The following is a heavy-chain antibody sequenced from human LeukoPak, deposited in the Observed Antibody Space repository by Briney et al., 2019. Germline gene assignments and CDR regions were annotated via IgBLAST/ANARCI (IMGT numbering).Heavy chain of an antibody. CDR3: ARGGGQCSSASCYQD. J-gene: IGHJ4*02. CDR1: GGTFSSYA. V-gene: IGHV1-18*01. CDR2: ISAYNGNT. D-gene: IGHD2-2*01. Sequence: ASVKVSCKASGGTFSSYAISWVRQAPGQGLEWMGWISAYNGNTNYAQKLQGRVTMTTDTSTSTAYMELRSLRSDDTAVYYCARGGGQCSSASCYQDWGQGTLVTVSS.